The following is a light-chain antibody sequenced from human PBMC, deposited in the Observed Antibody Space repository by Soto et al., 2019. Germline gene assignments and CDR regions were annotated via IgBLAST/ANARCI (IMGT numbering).Light chain of an antibody. CDR3: QHYYSYPYT. Sequence: AIRMTQSPSSFSASTGDRVTITCRASQGISSYLAWYQQKPGKAPKILIYAASTLQSGVPSRFSGSGSGTDFTLTISCLQSEDFATYDCQHYYSYPYTFGQGTKLESK. V-gene: IGKV1-8*01. J-gene: IGKJ2*01. CDR2: AAS. CDR1: QGISSY.